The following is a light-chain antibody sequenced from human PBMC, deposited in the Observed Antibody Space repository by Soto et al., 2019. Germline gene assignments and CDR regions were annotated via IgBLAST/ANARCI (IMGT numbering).Light chain of an antibody. CDR1: HNIERW. CDR2: DAT. CDR3: QQFAKSST. J-gene: IGKJ1*01. Sequence: QMTQSPSTLSASVGDRVTITCRASHNIERWMAWYQQKPGRAPSLLIFDATTLHSGVPSRFSGGGSGTEFPLTINGLPPDDYATYYCQQFAKSSTFGQGTTVEIK. V-gene: IGKV1-5*01.